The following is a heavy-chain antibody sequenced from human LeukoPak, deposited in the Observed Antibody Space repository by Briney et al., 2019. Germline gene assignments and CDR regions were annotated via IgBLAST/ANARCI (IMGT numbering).Heavy chain of an antibody. CDR3: ARADDYGDYVGSSYYYYGMDV. J-gene: IGHJ6*02. CDR2: INAGNGNT. D-gene: IGHD4-17*01. V-gene: IGHV1-3*01. Sequence: GASVKVSCKASGYTFTSYAMHWVRQAPGQRLEWMGWINAGNGNTKYSQKFQGRVTITRDTSASTAYMELSSLRSEDTAVYYCARADDYGDYVGSSYYYYGMDVWGQGTTVTVSS. CDR1: GYTFTSYA.